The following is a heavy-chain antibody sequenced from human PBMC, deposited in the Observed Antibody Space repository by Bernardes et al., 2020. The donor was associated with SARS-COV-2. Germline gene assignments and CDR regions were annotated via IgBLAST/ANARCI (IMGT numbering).Heavy chain of an antibody. Sequence: SETLSLTCSVSGASIQNSGFYWVWIRQPPGKGLEWIGTIYYTGTVSYNPSLQSRVTMSVDTSRNRFSLKLTSVTAADTAVYYCAKRGVAVSGTRAFDPWGQGTLVTV. CDR1: GASIQNSGFY. CDR3: AKRGVAVSGTRAFDP. J-gene: IGHJ5*02. D-gene: IGHD6-19*01. CDR2: IYYTGTV. V-gene: IGHV4-39*01.